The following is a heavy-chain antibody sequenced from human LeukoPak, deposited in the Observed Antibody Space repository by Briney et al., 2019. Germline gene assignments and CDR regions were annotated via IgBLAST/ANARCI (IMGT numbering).Heavy chain of an antibody. CDR3: ARGPGPADDGGGYCFDY. CDR2: INPSGGST. V-gene: IGHV1-46*01. J-gene: IGHJ4*02. Sequence: ASVKVSCKASVYTFTSYYLYWVRQAPGQGLEWMGVINPSGGSTTSAQKFQGRVTMTRDTSTSTVYMELRSLRSEDTAAYYCARGPGPADDGGGYCFDYWGQGTLVTVSS. CDR1: VYTFTSYY. D-gene: IGHD3-22*01.